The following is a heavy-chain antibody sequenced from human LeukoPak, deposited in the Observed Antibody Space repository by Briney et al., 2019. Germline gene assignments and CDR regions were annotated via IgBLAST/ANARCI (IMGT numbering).Heavy chain of an antibody. CDR1: GGTFSGYA. CDR3: ARGESYYGHDAFDI. V-gene: IGHV1-69*13. Sequence: GASVKVSCKASGGTFSGYAISWMRQAPGQGLEWMGGIIPIFGTANYAQKFQGRATITADESTSTAYMELSSLRSEDTAVYYCARGESYYGHDAFDIWGQGTMVTVSS. D-gene: IGHD1-26*01. J-gene: IGHJ3*02. CDR2: IIPIFGTA.